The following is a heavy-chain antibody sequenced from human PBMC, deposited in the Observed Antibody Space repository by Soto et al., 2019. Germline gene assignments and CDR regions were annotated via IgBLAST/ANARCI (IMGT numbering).Heavy chain of an antibody. D-gene: IGHD6-6*01. CDR1: GFTFSSYA. V-gene: IGHV3-23*01. CDR2: IPGSGGST. J-gene: IGHJ4*02. CDR3: AKIGTSSSVSLPLVLLDY. Sequence: EVQLLESGGGLVQPGGSLRLFCAASGFTFSSYAMSWVRQSPGKGLEWVSAIPGSGGSTYYAGSVKGRFTISRDNSKNTLYLQMNNVRVEDTAVYYCAKIGTSSSVSLPLVLLDYWGQGALVTVSS.